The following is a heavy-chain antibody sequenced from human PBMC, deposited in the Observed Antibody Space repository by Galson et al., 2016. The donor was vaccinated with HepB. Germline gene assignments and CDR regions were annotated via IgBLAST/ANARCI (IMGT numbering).Heavy chain of an antibody. CDR1: GFTFSSYW. CDR2: IRND. D-gene: IGHD1-1*01. V-gene: IGHV3-74*01. CDR3: ARDGGLGTPFDC. J-gene: IGHJ4*02. Sequence: SLRLSCAASGFTFSSYWIHWVRQAPGQGLEWVSRIRNDETTSVIGRFTISRDNAKNTLYLEMNSLRAEDTAVYYCARDGGLGTPFDCWGQGTLVTVSS.